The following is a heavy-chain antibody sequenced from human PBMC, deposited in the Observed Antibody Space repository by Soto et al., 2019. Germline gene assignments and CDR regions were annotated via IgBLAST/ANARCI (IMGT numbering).Heavy chain of an antibody. CDR2: INPNSGGT. V-gene: IGHV1-2*04. CDR1: GYTFTGYY. J-gene: IGHJ3*01. D-gene: IGHD1-26*01. Sequence: ASVKVSCKASGYTFTGYYMHWVRQAPGQGLEWMGWINPNSGGTNYAQKFQGWVTMTRDTSISTAYMELSRLRSDDTAVFYCARETGSGGPRDVFDFGGKGKWVTVS. CDR3: ARETGSGGPRDVFDF.